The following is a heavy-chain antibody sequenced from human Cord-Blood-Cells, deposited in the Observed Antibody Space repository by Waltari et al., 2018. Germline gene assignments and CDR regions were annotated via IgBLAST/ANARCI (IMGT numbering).Heavy chain of an antibody. Sequence: QVQLVQSGAEVTKPGSSVKVSCKASGGTFSSYAITGVHKAPGPGLEWTGGIIPYFGTANYAQKFQGRVTITADESTSTAYLELSSLRSEDTAVYYCAREPPGYSYGYWFDPWGQGTLVTVSS. CDR3: AREPPGYSYGYWFDP. J-gene: IGHJ5*02. CDR2: IIPYFGTA. D-gene: IGHD5-18*01. CDR1: GGTFSSYA. V-gene: IGHV1-69*01.